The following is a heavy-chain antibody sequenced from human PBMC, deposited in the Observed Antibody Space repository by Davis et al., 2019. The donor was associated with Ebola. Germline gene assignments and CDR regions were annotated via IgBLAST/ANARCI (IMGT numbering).Heavy chain of an antibody. CDR2: ISSSSSYT. Sequence: GESLKISCAASGFTFSDYYMSWIRQAPGKGLEWVSYISSSSSYTNYADSVKGRFTISRDNAKNSLYLQMNSLRAEDTAVYYCARCVGGYYDFWSGYYTSSMDVWGQGTTVTVSS. J-gene: IGHJ6*02. CDR3: ARCVGGYYDFWSGYYTSSMDV. D-gene: IGHD3-3*01. CDR1: GFTFSDYY. V-gene: IGHV3-11*06.